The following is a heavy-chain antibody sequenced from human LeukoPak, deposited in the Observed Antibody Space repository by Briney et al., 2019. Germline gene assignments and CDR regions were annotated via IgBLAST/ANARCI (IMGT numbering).Heavy chain of an antibody. V-gene: IGHV4-4*07. J-gene: IGHJ6*02. Sequence: PSETLSLTCTVSGGSISSYYWSWIRQPAGKGLEWIGRIYTSGSTNCNPSLKSRVTMSVDTSKNQFSLKLSSVTAADTAVYYCARAGYSYGYVDYYYGMDVWGQGTTVTVSS. CDR3: ARAGYSYGYVDYYYGMDV. CDR2: IYTSGST. D-gene: IGHD5-18*01. CDR1: GGSISSYY.